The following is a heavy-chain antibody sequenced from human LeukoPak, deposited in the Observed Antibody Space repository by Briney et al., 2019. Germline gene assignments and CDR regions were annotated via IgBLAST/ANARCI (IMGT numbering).Heavy chain of an antibody. CDR3: VRDRGAAGWNYFDF. Sequence: GGSLRLSCAASGFTFSIYAIHWVRQAPGKGLEWVAGISHNGSNQYYADSVKGRFTVSRDNSKNTLYLQMNSPRVEDTAVYYCVRDRGAAGWNYFDFWGQGTLVTVSS. CDR1: GFTFSIYA. J-gene: IGHJ4*02. V-gene: IGHV3-30*04. D-gene: IGHD6-19*01. CDR2: ISHNGSNQ.